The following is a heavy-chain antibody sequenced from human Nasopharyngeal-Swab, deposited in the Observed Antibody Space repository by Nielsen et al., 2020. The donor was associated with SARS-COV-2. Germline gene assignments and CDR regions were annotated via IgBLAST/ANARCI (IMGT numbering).Heavy chain of an antibody. CDR2: IYYSGST. Sequence: SETLPLTCTVSGGSISSHYWSWIRQPPGKGLEWIGYIYYSGSTNYNPSLKSRVTISVDTSKNQFSLKLSSVTAADTAVYYCARGKYRRAVDIWGQGTMVTVSS. CDR1: GGSISSHY. V-gene: IGHV4-59*11. CDR3: ARGKYRRAVDI. D-gene: IGHD6-6*01. J-gene: IGHJ3*02.